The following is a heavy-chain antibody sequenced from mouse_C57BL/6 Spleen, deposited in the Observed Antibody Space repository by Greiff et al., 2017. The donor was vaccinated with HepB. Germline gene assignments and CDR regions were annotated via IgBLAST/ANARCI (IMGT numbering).Heavy chain of an antibody. CDR3: ARREGLLGAMDY. D-gene: IGHD2-10*01. Sequence: EVHLVESGGGLVKPGGSLKLSCAASGFTFSDYGMHWVRQAPEKGLEWVAYISSGSSTIYYADTVKGRFTISRDIANNTLFLQMTSLRSEDTAMYYCARREGLLGAMDYWGQGTSVTVSS. V-gene: IGHV5-17*01. J-gene: IGHJ4*01. CDR1: GFTFSDYG. CDR2: ISSGSSTI.